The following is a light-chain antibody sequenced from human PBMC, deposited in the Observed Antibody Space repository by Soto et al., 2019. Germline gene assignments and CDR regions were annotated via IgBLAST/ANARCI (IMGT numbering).Light chain of an antibody. CDR2: DVS. CDR3: SSYTSSPLYV. Sequence: QSALTQPASVSGSPGQSITISCTGTSSDVGGYNYVSWYQQHPGKAPKLMIYDVSNRPSGVSNRFSGSKSGNTAPLTISGLQADDEADYYCSSYTSSPLYVFGTGTKLTVL. J-gene: IGLJ1*01. CDR1: SSDVGGYNY. V-gene: IGLV2-14*01.